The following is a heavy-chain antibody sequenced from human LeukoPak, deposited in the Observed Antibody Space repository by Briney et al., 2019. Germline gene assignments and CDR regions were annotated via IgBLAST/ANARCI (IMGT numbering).Heavy chain of an antibody. CDR3: AKDDHYYGSGRPFDY. Sequence: GGSLRLSCAVSGFTFSNYCMHWVRQAPGKGREGGAFIRNDGSTKFYADSVKGRFTIPRDNSKNTLYLQVNSLRAEDTAVYYCAKDDHYYGSGRPFDYWGQGTLVTVSS. V-gene: IGHV3-30*02. CDR1: GFTFSNYC. D-gene: IGHD3-10*01. J-gene: IGHJ4*02. CDR2: IRNDGSTK.